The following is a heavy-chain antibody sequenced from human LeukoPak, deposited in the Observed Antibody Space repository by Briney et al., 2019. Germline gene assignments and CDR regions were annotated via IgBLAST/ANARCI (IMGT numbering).Heavy chain of an antibody. J-gene: IGHJ6*02. Sequence: GGSLRLSCAASGFTFSSCAMHWVRQAPGKGLEWVAVISYDGSNKYYADSVKGRFTISRDNSKNTLYLQMNSLRAEDTAVYYCARDSSFPATIFGVVVSYYYYGMDVWGQGTTVTVSS. CDR3: ARDSSFPATIFGVVVSYYYYGMDV. D-gene: IGHD3-3*01. CDR2: ISYDGSNK. CDR1: GFTFSSCA. V-gene: IGHV3-30-3*01.